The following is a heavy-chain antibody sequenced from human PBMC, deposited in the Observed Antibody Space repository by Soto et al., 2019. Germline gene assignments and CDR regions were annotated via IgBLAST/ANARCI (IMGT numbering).Heavy chain of an antibody. CDR1: DGNIRSRGYY. D-gene: IGHD3-10*01. CDR3: VRQGFGRLHGLVDV. CDR2: IDSSGGT. J-gene: IGHJ6*02. Sequence: PSETLCLPCTVSDGNIRSRGYYCGWIRQPPGRRLKWIGYIDSSGGTSYNPSLQSRVTISVDTSTKQFSLKLSSVTAADTAVYYCVRQGFGRLHGLVDVWGQGTSDTVSS. V-gene: IGHV4-61*05.